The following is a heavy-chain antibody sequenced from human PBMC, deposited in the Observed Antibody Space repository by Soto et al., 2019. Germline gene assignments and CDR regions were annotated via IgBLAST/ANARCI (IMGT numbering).Heavy chain of an antibody. CDR1: GGTFSSYA. CDR2: IIPIFGTA. Sequence: QVQLVQSGAEVKKPGSSVKVSCKASGGTFSSYAISWVRQAPGQGLEWMGGIIPIFGTANYAQKFQGRVTMTAGESRSTAQMELSSLRSEDTAVYYCARGGGGGTAMVYCTSWGQGTLFTVSS. J-gene: IGHJ5*02. D-gene: IGHD5-18*01. CDR3: ARGGGGGTAMVYCTS. V-gene: IGHV1-69*12.